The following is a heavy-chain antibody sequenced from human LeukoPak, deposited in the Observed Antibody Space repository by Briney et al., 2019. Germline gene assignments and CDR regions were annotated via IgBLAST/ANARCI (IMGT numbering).Heavy chain of an antibody. Sequence: GASVKVSCKASVGTLSSYAISWVRQAPGQGLEWMGGIIPIFGTANYAQKFQGRVTITADESTSTAYMELSSLRSEDMAVYYCASSGSYPQDYFDYWGQGTLVTVSS. V-gene: IGHV1-69*13. CDR1: VGTLSSYA. CDR3: ASSGSYPQDYFDY. CDR2: IIPIFGTA. D-gene: IGHD1-26*01. J-gene: IGHJ4*02.